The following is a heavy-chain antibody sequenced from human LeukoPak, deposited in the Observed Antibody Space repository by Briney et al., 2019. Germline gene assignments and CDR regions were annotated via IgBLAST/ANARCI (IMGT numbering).Heavy chain of an antibody. Sequence: ASVKVSCKASGGTFSSYAISWVRQAPGQGLEWMGGIIPIFGTANYAQKFQGRVTITADESTSTAYMELSSLRSKDTAVYYCARVGVYGDYFDYWGQGTLVTVSS. D-gene: IGHD4-17*01. CDR1: GGTFSSYA. CDR3: ARVGVYGDYFDY. CDR2: IIPIFGTA. V-gene: IGHV1-69*01. J-gene: IGHJ4*02.